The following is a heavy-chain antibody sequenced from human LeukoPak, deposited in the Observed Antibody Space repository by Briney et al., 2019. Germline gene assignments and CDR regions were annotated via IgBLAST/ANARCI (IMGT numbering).Heavy chain of an antibody. CDR3: ARAARQGFTMIVVPFFYFDL. D-gene: IGHD3-22*01. J-gene: IGHJ2*01. Sequence: SETLSLTCTVSGGSISSAASDWGWLRQHPKRGLEWVGYINHSGSTYYNPSLGSRVTMSVDTSKNQFSLKLSSVTAADSAVYYCARAARQGFTMIVVPFFYFDLWGRGTLVTVSS. CDR1: GGSISSAASD. CDR2: INHSGST. V-gene: IGHV4-31*03.